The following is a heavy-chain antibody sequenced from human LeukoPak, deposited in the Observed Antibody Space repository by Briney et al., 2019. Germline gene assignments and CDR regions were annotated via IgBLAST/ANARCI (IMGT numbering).Heavy chain of an antibody. CDR2: IYYSGST. CDR3: ARPQPYYYDSSGQITGFDY. J-gene: IGHJ4*02. D-gene: IGHD3-22*01. Sequence: SETLSLTCTVSGGSISSSSYYWGWIRQPPGKGLEWIGSIYYSGSTYHNPSLKSRVTISVDTSKNQFSLKLSSVTAADTAVYYCARPQPYYYDSSGQITGFDYWGQGTLVTVSS. V-gene: IGHV4-39*01. CDR1: GGSISSSSYY.